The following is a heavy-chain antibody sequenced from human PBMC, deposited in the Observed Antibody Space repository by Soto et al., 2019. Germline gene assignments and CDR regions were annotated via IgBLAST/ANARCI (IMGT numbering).Heavy chain of an antibody. CDR3: ARPGYCSRSDCSDFDY. CDR2: LGGGGDT. D-gene: IGHD2-2*01. V-gene: IGHV3-23*01. CDR1: GFTFGTYT. Sequence: GGSLRLSCAASGFTFGTYTMNWVRQAPGKGLEWVSALGGGGDTHYAESVKGRFTISRDYSKNILLLQMNSLRDEDSAIYYCARPGYCSRSDCSDFDYWGQGTQVTVSS. J-gene: IGHJ4*02.